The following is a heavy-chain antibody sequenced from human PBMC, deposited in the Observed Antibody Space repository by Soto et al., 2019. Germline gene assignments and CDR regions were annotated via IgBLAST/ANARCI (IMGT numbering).Heavy chain of an antibody. J-gene: IGHJ4*02. CDR1: GGSISSGDYY. Sequence: QVQLQESGPGLVKPSQTLSLTCTVSGGSISSGDYYWSWIRQPPGKGLEWIGYIYYSGSTYYNPSLKSRVTISVDTSKTQFSLKLSSVTAADTAVYYCARAGYCTNGVCYTGAFDYWGQGTLVTVSS. D-gene: IGHD2-8*01. CDR3: ARAGYCTNGVCYTGAFDY. CDR2: IYYSGST. V-gene: IGHV4-30-4*01.